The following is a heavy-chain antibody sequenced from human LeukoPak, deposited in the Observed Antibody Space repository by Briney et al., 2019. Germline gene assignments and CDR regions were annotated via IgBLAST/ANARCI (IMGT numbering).Heavy chain of an antibody. CDR2: IVPILGIA. D-gene: IGHD3-3*01. J-gene: IGHJ5*02. CDR3: ARVGDPYYDFWSGYSGWFDP. CDR1: GGTFSSYT. V-gene: IGHV1-69*02. Sequence: SVKVSCKASGGTFSSYTISWVRQAPGQGLEWMGRIVPILGIANYAQKFQGRVTITADKSTSTAYMELSSLRSEDTAVYYCARVGDPYYDFWSGYSGWFDPWGQGTLVTVSS.